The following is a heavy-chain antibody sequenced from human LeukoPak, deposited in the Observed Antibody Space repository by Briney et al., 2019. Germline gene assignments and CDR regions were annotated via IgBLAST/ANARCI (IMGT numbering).Heavy chain of an antibody. D-gene: IGHD3-22*01. CDR1: GYTFTAYY. V-gene: IGHV1-2*02. Sequence: ASVKVSCKASGYTFTAYYIHWVRQAPGQGLEWMGWFNPNSGGTNYAQEFQGRVTMTRDTSISTAYMELSRLRSDDTAVYYCAREYYFDNSGYYGVGDYWGQGILVTVSS. CDR2: FNPNSGGT. CDR3: AREYYFDNSGYYGVGDY. J-gene: IGHJ4*02.